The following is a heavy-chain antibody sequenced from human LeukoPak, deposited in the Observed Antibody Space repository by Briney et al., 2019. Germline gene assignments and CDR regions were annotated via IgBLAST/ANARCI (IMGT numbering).Heavy chain of an antibody. V-gene: IGHV3-20*01. CDR3: ARGFPLQYGMDV. J-gene: IGHJ6*02. CDR1: GFTFSSYA. CDR2: INWNGGST. D-gene: IGHD5-24*01. Sequence: GGSLRLSCAASGFTFSSYAMSWVRQAPGKGLEWVSGINWNGGSTGYADSVKGRFTISRDNAKNSLYLQMNSLRAEDTALYHCARGFPLQYGMDVWGQGTTVTVSS.